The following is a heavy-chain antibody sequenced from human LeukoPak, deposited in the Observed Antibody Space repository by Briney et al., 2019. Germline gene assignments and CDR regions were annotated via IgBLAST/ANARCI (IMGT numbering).Heavy chain of an antibody. J-gene: IGHJ3*02. CDR2: IRYDGSNK. Sequence: GGSLRLSCAASGFTFSSYGMHWVRQAPGKGLEWVAFIRYDGSNKYYADSVKGRFTISRDNSKNTLYLQMNSLRAEDTAVYYCARVAPGPLRYFDWLLSGAFDIWGQGTMVTVSS. CDR3: ARVAPGPLRYFDWLLSGAFDI. CDR1: GFTFSSYG. V-gene: IGHV3-30*02. D-gene: IGHD3-9*01.